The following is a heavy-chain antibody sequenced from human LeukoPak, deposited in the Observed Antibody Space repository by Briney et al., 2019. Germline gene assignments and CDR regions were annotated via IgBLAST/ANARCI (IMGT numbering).Heavy chain of an antibody. CDR1: GFTFSSYA. V-gene: IGHV3-21*01. CDR2: LRGNGDT. CDR3: ARRSGYCTNGVCYYYMDV. Sequence: GGSLTLSCAASGFTFSSYAMSWVREAPARGLEWVSSLRGNGDTFYADSVKGRFTISRDNAKNSLYLQMNSLRAEDTAVYYCARRSGYCTNGVCYYYMDVWGKGTTVTVSS. J-gene: IGHJ6*03. D-gene: IGHD2-8*01.